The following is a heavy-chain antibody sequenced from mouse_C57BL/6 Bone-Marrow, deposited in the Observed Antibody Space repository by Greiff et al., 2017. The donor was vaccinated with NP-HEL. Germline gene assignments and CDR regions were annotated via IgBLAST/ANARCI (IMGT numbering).Heavy chain of an antibody. CDR1: GYTFTDYY. Sequence: EVQLQQSGPELVKPGASVKISCKASGYTFTDYYMNWVKQSHGKSLEWIGDINPNNGGTSYNQKFKGKATLTVDKSSSTAYMELRSLTSEDSSVYYCARTYYSGGAMYYWGQGTSVTVSS. V-gene: IGHV1-26*01. CDR2: INPNNGGT. J-gene: IGHJ4*01. CDR3: ARTYYSGGAMYY. D-gene: IGHD1-1*01.